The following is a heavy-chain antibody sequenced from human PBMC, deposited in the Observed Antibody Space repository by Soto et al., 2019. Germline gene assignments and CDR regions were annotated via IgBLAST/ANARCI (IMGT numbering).Heavy chain of an antibody. Sequence: PSETLSLTCAFYGGSFSGYYWSWIRQPPGKGLEWIGEINHSGSTNYNPSLKSRVTISVDTSKNQFSLKLSSVTAADTAVYYCARVGDSSSSHFYYFDYWGQGTLVTVSS. CDR3: ARVGDSSSSHFYYFDY. D-gene: IGHD6-6*01. J-gene: IGHJ4*02. V-gene: IGHV4-34*01. CDR1: GGSFSGYY. CDR2: INHSGST.